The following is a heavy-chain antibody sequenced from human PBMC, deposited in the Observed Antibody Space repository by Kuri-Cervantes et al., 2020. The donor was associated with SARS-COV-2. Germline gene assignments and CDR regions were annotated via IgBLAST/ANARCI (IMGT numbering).Heavy chain of an antibody. CDR1: GFTFSNAW. CDR3: TTLIDY. V-gene: IGHV3-73*01. J-gene: IGHJ4*02. CDR2: VRGKANNYAT. Sequence: GGSLRLSCAASGFTFSNAWMSWVRQASGKGLEWVGRVRGKANNYATAYAASVKGRFTISRDDSKNVAYLQMNSLKTEDTAVYYCTTLIDYWGQGALVTVSS.